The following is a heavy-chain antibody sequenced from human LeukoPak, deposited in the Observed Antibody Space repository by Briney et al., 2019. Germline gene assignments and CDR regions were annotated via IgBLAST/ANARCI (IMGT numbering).Heavy chain of an antibody. Sequence: GGSLRLSCAASGFTFSSYCMSWVRQAPGKGLEWVAHINKDESEKYYVDSVKGRFTISRDNAKNSLYLQMNSLRDEDTAVYYCARCRTTVTAMPGYWGQGTLVTVSS. V-gene: IGHV3-7*03. J-gene: IGHJ4*02. CDR1: GFTFSSYC. CDR3: ARCRTTVTAMPGY. D-gene: IGHD4-17*01. CDR2: INKDESEK.